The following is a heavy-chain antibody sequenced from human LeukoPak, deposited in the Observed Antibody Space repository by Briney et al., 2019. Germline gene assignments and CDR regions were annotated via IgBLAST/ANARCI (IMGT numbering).Heavy chain of an antibody. CDR3: AKDLDIVVVPVYAFDI. CDR1: GFSFSSYT. CDR2: ISSGSSFI. Sequence: KAGGSLRLSCAASGFSFSSYTMNWVRQAPGKGLEWVSSISSGSSFIYYADSVKGRFTISRDNSKNTLYLQMNSLRAEDTAVYYCAKDLDIVVVPVYAFDIWGQGTMVTVSS. J-gene: IGHJ3*02. D-gene: IGHD2-2*01. V-gene: IGHV3-21*04.